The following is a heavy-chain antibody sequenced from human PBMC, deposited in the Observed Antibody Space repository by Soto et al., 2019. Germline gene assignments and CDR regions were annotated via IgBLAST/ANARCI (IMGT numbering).Heavy chain of an antibody. CDR3: AKHGDCSSTSCYFDY. CDR1: GFTFSIYA. CDR2: ISGSGGTT. V-gene: IGHV3-23*01. Sequence: GGSLRLSCAASGFTFSIYAMNWVRQAPGKGLEWVSIISGSGGTTYYADSVKGRFTISRDNSKNTLYLQMNSLRAEDTAVYYCAKHGDCSSTSCYFDYWAQATLVTVSS. J-gene: IGHJ4*02. D-gene: IGHD2-2*01.